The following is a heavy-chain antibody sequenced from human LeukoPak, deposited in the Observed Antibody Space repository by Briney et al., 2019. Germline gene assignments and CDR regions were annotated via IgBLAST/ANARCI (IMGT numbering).Heavy chain of an antibody. J-gene: IGHJ4*02. V-gene: IGHV3-74*01. CDR2: ISTDGSTT. CDR3: TRVGAATTSDD. Sequence: GGSLRLSCAVSGFTFSDYWMHWVRQTPGKGLVWVSRISTDGSTTTYADPVKGRFTISRDKAKNTLYLQMNSLRAEDTALYYCTRVGAATTSDDRGQGTLVSVAS. CDR1: GFTFSDYW. D-gene: IGHD2-15*01.